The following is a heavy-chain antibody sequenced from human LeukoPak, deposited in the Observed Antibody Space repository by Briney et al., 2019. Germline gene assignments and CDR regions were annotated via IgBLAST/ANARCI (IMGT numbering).Heavy chain of an antibody. CDR3: ARHAEYNSGWHFYLDH. J-gene: IGHJ4*02. D-gene: IGHD6-19*01. Sequence: SETLSLTCTVSGVSTTNGIYYWAWIRQPPGKGLEWIGSVHNIGSTYYNLSLRSRVTMSIDTSKNQFSLRLNSVSAADTAVYYCARHAEYNSGWHFYLDHWGQGILVTVSS. V-gene: IGHV4-39*01. CDR1: GVSTTNGIYY. CDR2: VHNIGST.